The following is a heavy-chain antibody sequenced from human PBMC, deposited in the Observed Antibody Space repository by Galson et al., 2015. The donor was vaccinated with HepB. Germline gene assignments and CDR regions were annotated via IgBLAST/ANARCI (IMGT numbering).Heavy chain of an antibody. J-gene: IGHJ4*02. Sequence: SVKVSCKASGYTFTSYYMHWVRQAPGQGLEWMGIINPSGGSTSYAQKFQGRVTMTRDTSTSTVYMELSSLRSEDTAVYYCARGLPFYDSWSGADYWGQGTLVTVSS. CDR3: ARGLPFYDSWSGADY. V-gene: IGHV1-46*01. CDR1: GYTFTSYY. D-gene: IGHD3-3*01. CDR2: INPSGGST.